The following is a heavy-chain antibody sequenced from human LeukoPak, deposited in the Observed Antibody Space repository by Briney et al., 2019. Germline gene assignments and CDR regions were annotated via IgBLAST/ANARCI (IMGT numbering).Heavy chain of an antibody. CDR3: AKGASSGWLLYWFDP. Sequence: TGGSLRLSCAASGFTFSSYVMTWVRQAPGRGLEWVSGVSGSGVSTYYADSVKGRFTISRDNSKNTLYLQMNSLRAEDTAVYYCAKGASSGWLLYWFDPWGQGTLVTVSS. J-gene: IGHJ5*02. V-gene: IGHV3-23*01. D-gene: IGHD6-19*01. CDR2: VSGSGVST. CDR1: GFTFSSYV.